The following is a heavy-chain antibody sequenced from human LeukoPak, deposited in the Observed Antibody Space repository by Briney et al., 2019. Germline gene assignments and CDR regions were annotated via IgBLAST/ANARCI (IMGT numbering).Heavy chain of an antibody. V-gene: IGHV4-39*01. D-gene: IGHD3-10*01. CDR1: GGSISSSSYY. Sequence: SETLSLTSTVSGGSISSSSYYWGWIRQPPGKGLEWIGSIYYSGRTYHNPSLRSRVTISVDTSKNQFSLKLSSVTAADTAVYYCARPAYGSGSLSAFDIWGQGTMVTVSS. CDR2: IYYSGRT. J-gene: IGHJ3*02. CDR3: ARPAYGSGSLSAFDI.